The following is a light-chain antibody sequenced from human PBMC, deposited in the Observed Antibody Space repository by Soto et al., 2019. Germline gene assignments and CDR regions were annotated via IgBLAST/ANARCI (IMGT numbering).Light chain of an antibody. J-gene: IGLJ1*01. CDR1: SSDVGSYNL. CDR2: EVS. V-gene: IGLV2-23*02. CDR3: CSYAGSSTFVYV. Sequence: QSALTQPASVSGSPGQSITISCTGTSSDVGSYNLVSWYQQHPGKAPKLMIYEVSQRPSGVSNRFSGSKSGNTASLTISGLQAEDEADYYCCSYAGSSTFVYVFGTGTQLTVL.